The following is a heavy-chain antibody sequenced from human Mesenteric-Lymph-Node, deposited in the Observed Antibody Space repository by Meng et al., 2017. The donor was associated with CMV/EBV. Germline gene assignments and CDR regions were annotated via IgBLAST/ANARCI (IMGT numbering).Heavy chain of an antibody. J-gene: IGHJ6*02. CDR1: GFTFSTYS. CDR3: ARSGASGIFYGMDV. Sequence: ESLKISCGASGFTFSTYSMNWVRQTPGKGLEWIGEINHSGSTNHNLSLKSRVTISVDMSKNQISLKLSSVTAADTAVYYCARSGASGIFYGMDVWGQGTTVTVSS. D-gene: IGHD3-10*01. V-gene: IGHV4-34*01. CDR2: INHSGST.